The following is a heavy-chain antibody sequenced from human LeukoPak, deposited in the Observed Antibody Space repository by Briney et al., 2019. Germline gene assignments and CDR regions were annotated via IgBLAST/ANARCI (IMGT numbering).Heavy chain of an antibody. J-gene: IGHJ6*03. CDR3: AAGCSSTSCYWYYYTDV. D-gene: IGHD2-2*01. CDR1: GGSFSGYY. V-gene: IGHV4-34*01. Sequence: SETLSLTCAVYGGSFSGYYWSWVRQPPGKGLEWIGEINQSGSTNYNPSLKSRVTISVDTSKKQFSLKLSPVTAADTAVYYCAAGCSSTSCYWYYYTDVWGKGTTVTVSS. CDR2: INQSGST.